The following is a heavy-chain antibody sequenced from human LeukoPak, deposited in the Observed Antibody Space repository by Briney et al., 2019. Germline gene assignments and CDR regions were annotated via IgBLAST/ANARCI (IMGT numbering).Heavy chain of an antibody. V-gene: IGHV3-23*01. Sequence: GGSLRLSCAASGFTFTSYAMSWVRHAPGKGLEWVSIISGSADAVATYYTDSVKGRFTISRDNSRNTLYLQMNSLRVDDTAVYYCAKNRDPQLERGSDYWGQGTLVTVSS. D-gene: IGHD1-14*01. CDR3: AKNRDPQLERGSDY. CDR2: ISGSADAVAT. J-gene: IGHJ4*02. CDR1: GFTFTSYA.